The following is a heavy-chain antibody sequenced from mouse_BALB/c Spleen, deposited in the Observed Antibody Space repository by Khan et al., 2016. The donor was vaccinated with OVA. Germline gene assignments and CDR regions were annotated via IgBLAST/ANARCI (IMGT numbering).Heavy chain of an antibody. V-gene: IGHV1-18*01. CDR2: FNPNNGGT. Sequence: VQLQQSGPELVKPGASVKISCKTSGYTFTEYTMHWVKQSHGKSLEWIGRFNPNNGGTNYNQKFKGRATLTVDESSSTAYMELRSLTSEDSAVYYCARRDYYAYNWDFDVWGAGTTVTVSS. D-gene: IGHD1-2*01. CDR3: ARRDYYAYNWDFDV. J-gene: IGHJ1*01. CDR1: GYTFTEYT.